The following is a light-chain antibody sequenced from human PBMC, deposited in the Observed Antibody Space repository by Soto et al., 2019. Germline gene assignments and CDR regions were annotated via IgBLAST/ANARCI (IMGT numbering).Light chain of an antibody. Sequence: QSALTQPASVSGSPGQSITISCTGTSSDVGAYDLVSWYQHHPGKVPKLIIYEVFKRPSEIPARFSASKSGNTASLIVSGLQPEDEAEYFCSSFADGFNVVFGGGTKLTVL. J-gene: IGLJ2*01. V-gene: IGLV2-23*02. CDR3: SSFADGFNVV. CDR2: EVF. CDR1: SSDVGAYDL.